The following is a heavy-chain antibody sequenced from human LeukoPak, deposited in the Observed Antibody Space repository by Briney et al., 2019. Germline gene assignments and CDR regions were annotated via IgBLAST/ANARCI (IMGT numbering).Heavy chain of an antibody. CDR2: IIPIFGTA. CDR1: GGTFSSYV. CDR3: ARERIAAAGSLLYYYGMDV. D-gene: IGHD6-13*01. J-gene: IGHJ6*02. V-gene: IGHV1-69*13. Sequence: AASVTVSCTASGGTFSSYVISWVRQAPGQGLEWMGGIIPIFGTANYAQKFQGRVTITADESTSTAYMELSSLRSEDTAVYYCARERIAAAGSLLYYYGMDVWGQGTTVTVSS.